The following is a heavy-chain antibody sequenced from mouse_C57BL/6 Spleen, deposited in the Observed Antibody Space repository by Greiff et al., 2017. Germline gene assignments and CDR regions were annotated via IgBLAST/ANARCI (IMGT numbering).Heavy chain of an antibody. Sequence: QQSGPELVKPGASVKISCKASGYAFSSSWMNWVKQRPGKGLEWIGRIYPGDGDTNYNGKFKGKATLTADKSSSTAYMQLSSLTSEDSAVYFCARDYDYDAPFAYWGQGTLVTVSA. V-gene: IGHV1-82*01. D-gene: IGHD2-4*01. J-gene: IGHJ3*01. CDR2: IYPGDGDT. CDR3: ARDYDYDAPFAY. CDR1: GYAFSSSW.